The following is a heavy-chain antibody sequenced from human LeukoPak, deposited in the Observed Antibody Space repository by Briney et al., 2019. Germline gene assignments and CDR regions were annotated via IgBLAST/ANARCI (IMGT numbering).Heavy chain of an antibody. V-gene: IGHV3-11*01. Sequence: GGSLRLSCAASGFTFSDYYMSWIRQAPGKGLEWVSYISSSGSTIYYADSVKGRFTISRDNAENSLYLQMNGLRAEDTAVYYCARSEKDIVVVPAAGGFDYWGQGTLVTVSS. CDR3: ARSEKDIVVVPAAGGFDY. CDR1: GFTFSDYY. CDR2: ISSSGSTI. J-gene: IGHJ4*02. D-gene: IGHD2-2*01.